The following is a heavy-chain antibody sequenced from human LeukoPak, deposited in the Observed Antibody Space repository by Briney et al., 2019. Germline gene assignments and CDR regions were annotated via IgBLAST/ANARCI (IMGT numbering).Heavy chain of an antibody. Sequence: SVKVSCKASGGTFSSYAISWVRQAPGQGLEWMGGIIPIFGTANYAQKFQGRVTITADKSTSTAYMELSSLRSEDTAVYYCARADYGDYYFDYWGQGTLVTVSS. CDR2: IIPIFGTA. CDR1: GGTFSSYA. J-gene: IGHJ4*02. V-gene: IGHV1-69*06. D-gene: IGHD4-17*01. CDR3: ARADYGDYYFDY.